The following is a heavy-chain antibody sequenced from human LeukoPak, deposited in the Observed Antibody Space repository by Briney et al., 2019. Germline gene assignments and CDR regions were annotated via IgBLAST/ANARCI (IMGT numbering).Heavy chain of an antibody. CDR2: IYYSGST. CDR1: GGSISSSSYY. Sequence: SETLSLTCTVSGGSISSSSYYWGWIRQPPGKGLEWIGSIYYSGSTYYNPSLKSRVTISVDTSKNQFSLKLSSVTAADTAVYYCARTSGSGLRGLDYWGQGTLVTVSS. CDR3: ARTSGSGLRGLDY. J-gene: IGHJ4*02. D-gene: IGHD4-17*01. V-gene: IGHV4-39*07.